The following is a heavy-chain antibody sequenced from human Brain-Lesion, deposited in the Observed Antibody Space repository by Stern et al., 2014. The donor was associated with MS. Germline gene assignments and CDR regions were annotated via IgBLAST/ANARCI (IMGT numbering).Heavy chain of an antibody. CDR1: GASMNNFY. V-gene: IGHV4-4*07. J-gene: IGHJ4*02. CDR3: ARGRHTAMVTSGRYFDL. D-gene: IGHD5-18*01. CDR2: LSNSGTT. Sequence: QVQLQESGPGRVLPSETLSLTCPGSGASMNNFYWNWIRQPPEKGLEWIGPLSNSGTTYYDPSLKSRVTMSMDASKQQFSLRLTSVTAVDTAVYFCARGRHTAMVTSGRYFDLWGQGTLVTVSS.